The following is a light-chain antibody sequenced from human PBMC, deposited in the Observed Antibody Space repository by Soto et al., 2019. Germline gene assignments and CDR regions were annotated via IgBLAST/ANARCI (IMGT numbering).Light chain of an antibody. Sequence: DVLLTQSPSTLSASIGDRVTITCRASQTINNWLAWYQQKPGKAPKLLIHKTSTLESGVPSRFSGNGSGTELTLTISSLQPDDVATYYCQQYKTTFGPGTKVDIK. V-gene: IGKV1-5*03. J-gene: IGKJ3*01. CDR3: QQYKTT. CDR2: KTS. CDR1: QTINNW.